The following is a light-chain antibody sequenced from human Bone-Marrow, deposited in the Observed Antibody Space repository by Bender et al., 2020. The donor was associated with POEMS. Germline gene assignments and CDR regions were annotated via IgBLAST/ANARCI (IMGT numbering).Light chain of an antibody. Sequence: QSALTQPASVSGSPGQWITLSCSGASSNVGGYNYVSWYQQHPGKAPKLLIYEVTKRPSGVPDRFSGSKSGNTASLTVSGLQAEDEADYYCCSYADRITVVFGGGTKLTVL. CDR1: SSNVGGYNY. J-gene: IGLJ2*01. CDR2: EVT. CDR3: CSYADRITVV. V-gene: IGLV2-8*01.